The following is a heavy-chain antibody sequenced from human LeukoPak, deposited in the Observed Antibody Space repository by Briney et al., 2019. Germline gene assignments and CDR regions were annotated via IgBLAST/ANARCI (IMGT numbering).Heavy chain of an antibody. CDR2: ISAYNGNT. J-gene: IGHJ4*02. CDR1: GYTFTSYG. Sequence: ASVKVSCKASGYTFTSYGISWVRQAPGQGLEWMGWISAYNGNTNYAQKLQGRVTMTTDTSTSTAYVELRSLRSDDTAVYYCARDPYDSSGYYSNWGQGTLVTVSS. CDR3: ARDPYDSSGYYSN. D-gene: IGHD3-22*01. V-gene: IGHV1-18*01.